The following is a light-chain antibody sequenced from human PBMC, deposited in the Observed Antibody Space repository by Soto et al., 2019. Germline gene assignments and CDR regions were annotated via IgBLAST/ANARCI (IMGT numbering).Light chain of an antibody. CDR3: AAWDDSLNGYV. V-gene: IGLV1-44*01. J-gene: IGLJ1*01. Sequence: QSVLTQPPSASGTPGQRVTISCSGSSSNIGSNTVNWYQQLPGTAPKLLIYTNNQRPSGVPDRFSGSKSGTSASLAISGLQSEDEADYYCAAWDDSLNGYVFGTGTMLTVL. CDR1: SSNIGSNT. CDR2: TNN.